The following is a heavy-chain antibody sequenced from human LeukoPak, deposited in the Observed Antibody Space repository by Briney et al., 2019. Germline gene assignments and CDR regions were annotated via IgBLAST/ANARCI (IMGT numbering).Heavy chain of an antibody. CDR3: AREKSDPIVQLERRRGWFDP. J-gene: IGHJ5*02. Sequence: SETLSLTCTVSGYSISSGYYWGWIRQPPGKGLEWIGSIYHSGSTYYNPSLKSRVTISVDTSKNQFSLKLSSVTAADTAVYYCAREKSDPIVQLERRRGWFDPWGQGTLVTVSS. CDR2: IYHSGST. CDR1: GYSISSGYY. V-gene: IGHV4-38-2*02. D-gene: IGHD1-1*01.